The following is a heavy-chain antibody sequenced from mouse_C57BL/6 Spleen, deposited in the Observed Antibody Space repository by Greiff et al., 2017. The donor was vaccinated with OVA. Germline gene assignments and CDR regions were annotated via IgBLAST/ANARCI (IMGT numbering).Heavy chain of an antibody. Sequence: VKLQESGPELVKPGASVKISCKASGYSFTSYYIHWVKQRPGQGLEWIGWIYPGSGNTKYNEKFKGKATLTADTSSSTAYMQLSSLTSEDSAVYYCARWGTVVPFDYWGQGTTLTVSS. CDR3: ARWGTVVPFDY. D-gene: IGHD1-1*01. V-gene: IGHV1-66*01. J-gene: IGHJ2*01. CDR2: IYPGSGNT. CDR1: GYSFTSYY.